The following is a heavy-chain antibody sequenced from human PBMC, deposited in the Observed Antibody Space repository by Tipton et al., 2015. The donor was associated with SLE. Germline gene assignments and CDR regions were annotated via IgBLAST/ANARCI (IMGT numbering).Heavy chain of an antibody. Sequence: QVQLGQSGAEVKKPGASVKGSCKASGYTFTSYYMHWVRQAPGQGLEWMGIINPSGGSTSYAQKFQGRVTMTRDTSTSTVYMELSSLRSEDTAVYYCASIAAAGGEAFDIWGQGTMVTVSS. D-gene: IGHD6-13*01. CDR1: GYTFTSYY. J-gene: IGHJ3*02. CDR2: INPSGGST. CDR3: ASIAAAGGEAFDI. V-gene: IGHV1-46*01.